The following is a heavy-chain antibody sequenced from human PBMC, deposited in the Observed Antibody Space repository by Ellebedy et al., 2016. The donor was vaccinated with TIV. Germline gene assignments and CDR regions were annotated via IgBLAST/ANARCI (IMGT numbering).Heavy chain of an antibody. CDR3: ARRLSSGGSYDNYYYYGMDV. D-gene: IGHD2-15*01. CDR2: ISSSSSYT. Sequence: GGSLRLXXAASGFTFSDYYMSWIRQAPGKGLEWVSYISSSSSYTNYADSVKGRFTISRDNAKNSLYLQMNSLRAEDTAVYYCARRLSSGGSYDNYYYYGMDVWGQGTTVTVSS. J-gene: IGHJ6*02. CDR1: GFTFSDYY. V-gene: IGHV3-11*03.